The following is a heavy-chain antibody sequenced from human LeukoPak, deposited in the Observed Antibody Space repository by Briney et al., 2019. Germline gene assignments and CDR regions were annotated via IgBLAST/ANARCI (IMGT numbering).Heavy chain of an antibody. V-gene: IGHV3-7*01. Sequence: GSLRLSCAASGFTFSSYWMSWVRQAPGKGLEWVAKIKPDGSEKYYVDSVKGRFTISRDNAENSLYLQMNSLRAEDTAVYYCARSRYYFDYWGQGTLVTVSS. CDR3: ARSRYYFDY. CDR1: GFTFSSYW. CDR2: IKPDGSEK. J-gene: IGHJ4*02.